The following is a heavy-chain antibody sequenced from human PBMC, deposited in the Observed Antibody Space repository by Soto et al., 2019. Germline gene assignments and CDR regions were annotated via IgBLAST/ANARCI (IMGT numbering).Heavy chain of an antibody. Sequence: PSGTPALHCAFYGGFFRGFNWSWIRHPPGKGLRWIREINHSGSTNDNPSLRSRVTISVDTAKNQFSLKLSSVTAADTAVYFWARDPKKGLVLTLDYWGQGTLVTVSS. V-gene: IGHV4-34*01. CDR1: GGFFRGFN. D-gene: IGHD2-8*01. CDR2: INHSGST. CDR3: ARDPKKGLVLTLDY. J-gene: IGHJ4*02.